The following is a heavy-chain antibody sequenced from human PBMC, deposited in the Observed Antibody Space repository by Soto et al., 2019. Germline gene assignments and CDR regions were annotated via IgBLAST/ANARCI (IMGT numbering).Heavy chain of an antibody. CDR1: GYTFTNYG. V-gene: IGHV1-18*01. J-gene: IGHJ6*03. D-gene: IGHD6-6*01. CDR2: IGAYNGDT. CDR3: ARVRQLVGYFYYYMDV. Sequence: QVQLLQSGPEVKKPGASVKVSCKASGYTFTNYGITWVRQAPGQGLEWMGGIGAYNGDTHYTEKLQGRVTMTTDTSTSTAYMELRGLKSDDTAVYYYARVRQLVGYFYYYMDVWGKGTTVTVSS.